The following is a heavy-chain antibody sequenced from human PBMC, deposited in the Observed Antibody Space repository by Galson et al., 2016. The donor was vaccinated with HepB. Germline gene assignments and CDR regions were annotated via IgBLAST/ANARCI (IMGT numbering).Heavy chain of an antibody. CDR1: GFTFSNYA. V-gene: IGHV3-23*01. CDR2: ISNSADAT. J-gene: IGHJ4*02. CDR3: AKDRAAPGPFDY. D-gene: IGHD6-13*01. Sequence: SLTLSCAASGFTFSNYARSWVRHAPGKGLEWVSSISNSADATYYADSVTGRLTISRDNSKNTLYLQMNSLRAEDTAVYYCAKDRAAPGPFDYCGQGTLVTVSS.